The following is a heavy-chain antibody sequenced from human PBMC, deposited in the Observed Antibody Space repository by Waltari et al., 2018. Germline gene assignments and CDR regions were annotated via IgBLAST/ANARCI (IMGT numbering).Heavy chain of an antibody. V-gene: IGHV3-48*04. D-gene: IGHD1-1*01. J-gene: IGHJ6*03. CDR2: ISSSSGTI. CDR3: AREDIQYYYYRDV. Sequence: EVQLVESGGGLVQPGGSLRLSCAASGFTFSSYNMNGVRQAPGGGLEWVSPISSSSGTIYSADSVKGRFTISRDNAKTSLYLQMSSLRVEDTAVYYCAREDIQYYYYRDVWGKGTTVTVSS. CDR1: GFTFSSYN.